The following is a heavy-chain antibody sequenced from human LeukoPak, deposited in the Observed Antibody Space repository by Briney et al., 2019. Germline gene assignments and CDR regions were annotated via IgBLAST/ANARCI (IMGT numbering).Heavy chain of an antibody. CDR3: AKERDFWSGYDAFDI. D-gene: IGHD3-3*01. J-gene: IGHJ3*02. Sequence: GGSLRLSCAASGFTFSSYAMSWVRQAPGKGLEWVSAISGSGGSTYYAESVKGRFTISRDNSKNTLYLQMNSLRAEYTAVYYCAKERDFWSGYDAFDIWGQGTMVTVSS. V-gene: IGHV3-23*01. CDR1: GFTFSSYA. CDR2: ISGSGGST.